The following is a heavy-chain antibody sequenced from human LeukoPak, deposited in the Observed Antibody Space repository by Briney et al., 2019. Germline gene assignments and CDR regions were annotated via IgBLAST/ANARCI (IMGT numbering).Heavy chain of an antibody. CDR1: GFTFSNSW. D-gene: IGHD6-6*01. CDR3: AREVAAPYRSDY. J-gene: IGHJ4*02. V-gene: IGHV3-7*01. Sequence: PGGSLRLSCAGSGFTFSNSWMGWVRQAPGKGLEWVANIKQDGSEKYYVDSVKGRFTISRDNAKNSLYLQMNSLRAEDTAVYYCAREVAAPYRSDYWGQGTLVTVSS. CDR2: IKQDGSEK.